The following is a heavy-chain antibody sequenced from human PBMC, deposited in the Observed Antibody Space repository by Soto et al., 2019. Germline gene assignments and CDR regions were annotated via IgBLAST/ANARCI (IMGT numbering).Heavy chain of an antibody. CDR3: TRHRGQLELPQGIGGFYYMDV. CDR1: GFTFSGSA. J-gene: IGHJ6*03. V-gene: IGHV3-73*01. D-gene: IGHD1-7*01. CDR2: IRSKANSYAT. Sequence: GGSLRLSCAASGFTFSGSAMHWVRQASGKGLEWVGRIRSKANSYATAYAASVKGRFTISRDDSKNTAYLQMNSLKTEDTAVYYCTRHRGQLELPQGIGGFYYMDVWGKGTTVTVSS.